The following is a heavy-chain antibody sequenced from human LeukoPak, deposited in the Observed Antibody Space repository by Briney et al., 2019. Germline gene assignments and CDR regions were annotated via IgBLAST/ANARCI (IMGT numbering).Heavy chain of an antibody. Sequence: GGSLRLSCAASGFTFSSYTMNWVRQAPGKGLEWVSSISGSSNYIYYADSVKGRFTISRDNAKNSLYLQMNSLRAEDTAVYYCARDAYGSSVDYWGQETLVTVSS. D-gene: IGHD1-26*01. CDR1: GFTFSSYT. J-gene: IGHJ4*02. V-gene: IGHV3-21*01. CDR3: ARDAYGSSVDY. CDR2: ISGSSNYI.